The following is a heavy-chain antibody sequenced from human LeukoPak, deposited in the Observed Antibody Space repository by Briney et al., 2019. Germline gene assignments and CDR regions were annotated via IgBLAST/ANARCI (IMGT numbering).Heavy chain of an antibody. D-gene: IGHD3-10*01. CDR2: IYYSGST. Sequence: SETLSLTCTVSGGSISSSSYYWGWIRQPPGEGLEWIGSIYYSGSTYYNPSLKSRVTISVDTSKNQFSLKLSSVTAADTAVYYCARQQLGEYYFDYWGQGTLVTVSS. J-gene: IGHJ4*02. CDR3: ARQQLGEYYFDY. CDR1: GGSISSSSYY. V-gene: IGHV4-39*07.